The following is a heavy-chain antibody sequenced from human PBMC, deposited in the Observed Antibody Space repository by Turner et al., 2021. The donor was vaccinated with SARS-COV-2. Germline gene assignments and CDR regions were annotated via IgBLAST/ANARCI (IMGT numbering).Heavy chain of an antibody. Sequence: QVQLQQLGAGLLKPSESLSLTCAVYGWSFSGYYCSWIRQTPGKGLEWIGEINHSESTNYNPAIKSRVTISVDTTKNQLYQKQSYVTAADTAVYYCARGRAAAAGHFDYWGQGTLVTVSS. J-gene: IGHJ4*02. CDR3: ARGRAAAAGHFDY. D-gene: IGHD6-13*01. CDR2: INHSEST. V-gene: IGHV4-34*01. CDR1: GWSFSGYY.